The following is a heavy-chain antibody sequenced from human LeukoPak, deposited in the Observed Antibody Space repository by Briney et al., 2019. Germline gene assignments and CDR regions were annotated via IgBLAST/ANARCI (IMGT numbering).Heavy chain of an antibody. CDR3: ARVHDYDANSGSDFDY. Sequence: SETLSLTCAVYGGSFSGYYWSWVRQPPGKGLEWIGEINHSGSTNYNPSLKSRVTISVDTSKNQFSLKLSSVTAADTAVYYCARVHDYDANSGSDFDYWGQGTLVTVSS. D-gene: IGHD4-23*01. CDR2: INHSGST. CDR1: GGSFSGYY. V-gene: IGHV4-34*01. J-gene: IGHJ4*02.